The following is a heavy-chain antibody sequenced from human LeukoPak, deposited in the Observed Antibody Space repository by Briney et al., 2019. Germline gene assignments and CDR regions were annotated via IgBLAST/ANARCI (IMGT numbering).Heavy chain of an antibody. CDR1: GGSISSSSYY. V-gene: IGHV4-39*01. CDR2: IYYSGST. CDR3: ARRGRHYYDSSGYKRYFDY. J-gene: IGHJ4*02. Sequence: SETLSLTCTVSGGSISSSSYYWGWIRQPPGKGLEWIGSIYYSGSTYYNPSLKSRVTISVDTSKNQFSLKLSSVTAADTAVYYCARRGRHYYDSSGYKRYFDYWGQGTLVTVSS. D-gene: IGHD3-22*01.